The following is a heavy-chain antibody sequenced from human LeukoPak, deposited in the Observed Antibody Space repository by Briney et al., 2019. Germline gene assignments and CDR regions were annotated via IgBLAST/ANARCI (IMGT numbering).Heavy chain of an antibody. D-gene: IGHD6-13*01. V-gene: IGHV4-59*01. CDR3: ARVTGYMTEDYFDY. CDR2: IYYSGST. CDR1: GGSISSYY. Sequence: SETLSLTCTVSGGSISSYYWSWIRQPPGKGLEWIGYIYYSGSTYYNPSLKSRVTISVDTSKNQFSLRLSSVTAADTAVYYCARVTGYMTEDYFDYWGQGTLITVSS. J-gene: IGHJ4*02.